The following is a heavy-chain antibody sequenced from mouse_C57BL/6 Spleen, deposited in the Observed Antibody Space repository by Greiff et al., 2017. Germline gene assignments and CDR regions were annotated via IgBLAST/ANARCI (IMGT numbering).Heavy chain of an antibody. V-gene: IGHV3-6*01. CDR3: ARAGLLEYFDV. CDR1: GYSITSGYY. D-gene: IGHD2-3*01. CDR2: ISYDGSN. Sequence: EVKLLESGPGLVKPSQSLSLTCSVTGYSITSGYYWNWIRQFPGNKLEWMGYISYDGSNNYNPSLKNRISITRDTSKNQFFLKLNSVTTEDTATYYCARAGLLEYFDVWGTGTTVTVSS. J-gene: IGHJ1*03.